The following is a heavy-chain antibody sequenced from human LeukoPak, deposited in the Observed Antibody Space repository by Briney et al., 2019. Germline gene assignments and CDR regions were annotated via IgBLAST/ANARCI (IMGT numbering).Heavy chain of an antibody. CDR2: IIPIFGTA. CDR1: GGTSSSYA. CDR3: ASRIFSLELRYFQH. D-gene: IGHD1-7*01. V-gene: IGHV1-69*05. Sequence: ASVKVSCKASGGTSSSYAISWVRQAPGQGLEWMGGIIPIFGTANYAQKFQGRVTITTDESTSTAYMELSSLRSEDTAVYYCASRIFSLELRYFQHWARAPWSPSPQ. J-gene: IGHJ1*01.